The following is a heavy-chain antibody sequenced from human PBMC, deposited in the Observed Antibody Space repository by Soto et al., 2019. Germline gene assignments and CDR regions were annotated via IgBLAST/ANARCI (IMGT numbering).Heavy chain of an antibody. Sequence: QVHLVESGGGVVQPGGSLRLSCAASGFTFSSYAIHWVRQAPGKGLEWVAIIWFDGSNKYYADYVRGRFSISRDNSKNTLFLQMDSLRAEDTAVYYCARGQLPAATTYFDFWGQGTLVIVSS. V-gene: IGHV3-33*01. J-gene: IGHJ4*02. CDR2: IWFDGSNK. CDR3: ARGQLPAATTYFDF. D-gene: IGHD2-15*01. CDR1: GFTFSSYA.